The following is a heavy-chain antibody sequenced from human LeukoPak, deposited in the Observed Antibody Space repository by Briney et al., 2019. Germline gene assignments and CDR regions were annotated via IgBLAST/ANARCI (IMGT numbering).Heavy chain of an antibody. D-gene: IGHD2-2*01. V-gene: IGHV1-2*02. Sequence: ASVKVSCKASEYTFTGYYIHWVRQAPGQGLEWMGWINPRSGGTNYAQKFQGRVTMTRDKSISTAYMELSSLRSDDMAVYYCARDRAVVVPAAVYIHNWFDPWGQGTLVTVSS. CDR1: EYTFTGYY. CDR2: INPRSGGT. J-gene: IGHJ5*02. CDR3: ARDRAVVVPAAVYIHNWFDP.